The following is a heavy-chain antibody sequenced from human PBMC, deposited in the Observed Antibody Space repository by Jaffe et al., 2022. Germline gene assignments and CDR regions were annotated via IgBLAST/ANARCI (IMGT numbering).Heavy chain of an antibody. CDR2: IYPGDSDT. V-gene: IGHV5-51*03. CDR3: VSTYKLGYSSSWYAAAVAFDI. Sequence: EVQLVQSGAEVKKPGESLKISCKGSGYSFTSYWIGWVRQMPGKGLEWMGIIYPGDSDTRYSPSFQGQVTISADKSISTAYLQWSSLKASDTAMYYCVSTYKLGYSSSWYAAAVAFDIWGQGTMVTVSS. J-gene: IGHJ3*02. D-gene: IGHD6-13*01. CDR1: GYSFTSYW.